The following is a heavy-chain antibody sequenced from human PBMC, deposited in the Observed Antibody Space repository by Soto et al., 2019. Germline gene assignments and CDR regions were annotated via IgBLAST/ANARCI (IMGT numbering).Heavy chain of an antibody. V-gene: IGHV4-59*01. CDR1: GGSITSYY. CDR3: ATTFDYGDPRFDY. D-gene: IGHD4-17*01. CDR2: IYYSGYT. Sequence: SETLSLTCTVSGGSITSYYWSWIRQPPGKGLEWIGYIYYSGYTNYNPSLKSRVTMSVDTSNNLFSLNLTSVTAADTAVYYCATTFDYGDPRFDYWGQGTLVTVSS. J-gene: IGHJ4*02.